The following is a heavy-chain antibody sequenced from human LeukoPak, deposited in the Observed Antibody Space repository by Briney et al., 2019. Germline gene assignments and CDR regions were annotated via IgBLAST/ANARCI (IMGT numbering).Heavy chain of an antibody. V-gene: IGHV4-39*07. CDR2: IYYSGST. Sequence: PSETLSLTCTVSGGSISSSSYYWGWIRQPPGKGLEWIGSIYYSGSTYYNPSLKSRVTISVDTSKNQFSLKLSSVTAADTAVYYCARVGADWGYYYYYYMDVWGKGTTVTVSS. CDR3: ARVGADWGYYYYYYMDV. CDR1: GGSISSSSYY. J-gene: IGHJ6*03. D-gene: IGHD1-26*01.